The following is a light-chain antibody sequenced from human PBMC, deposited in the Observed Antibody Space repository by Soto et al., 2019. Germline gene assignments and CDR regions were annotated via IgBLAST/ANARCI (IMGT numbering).Light chain of an antibody. J-gene: IGKJ1*01. CDR1: QSISSW. V-gene: IGKV1-5*01. CDR2: DAS. CDR3: QQYNSYSWT. Sequence: DIQMTQSHSTLSASVGDRVTITCRASQSISSWLAWYQQKPGKAPKLLIYDASSLESGAPSRFSGSGSGTEFTLTISSLQPDDFATYYCQQYNSYSWTFGQGTKVDIK.